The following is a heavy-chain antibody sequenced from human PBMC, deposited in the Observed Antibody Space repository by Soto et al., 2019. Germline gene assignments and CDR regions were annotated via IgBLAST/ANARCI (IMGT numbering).Heavy chain of an antibody. J-gene: IGHJ6*02. CDR2: ISYDGSNK. CDR1: GFTFSSYA. CDR3: ARDRTTDYRGYYYYGMDV. D-gene: IGHD3-16*02. V-gene: IGHV3-30-3*01. Sequence: QVQLVESGGGVVQPGRSLRLSCAASGFTFSSYAMHWVRQAPGKGLEGVAVISYDGSNKYYADSVKGRFTISRDNSKNTLYLQMNSLRAEDTAVYYCARDRTTDYRGYYYYGMDVWGQGTTVTVSS.